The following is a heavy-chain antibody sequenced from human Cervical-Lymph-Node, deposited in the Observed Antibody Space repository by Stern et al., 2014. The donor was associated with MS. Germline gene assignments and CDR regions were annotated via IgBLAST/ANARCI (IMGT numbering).Heavy chain of an antibody. J-gene: IGHJ4*02. D-gene: IGHD4-17*01. CDR3: AKDAIGDYASRFLDY. V-gene: IGHV3-11*01. CDR1: GFIFSDFY. Sequence: VQLVESGGGLVKPGGSLRLSCAVSGFIFSDFYMTWVRQAPGKGLEWISYITNDGRTTFYADSVEGRFTISRDNANNSLYLEMNSLRAEDTAMYYCAKDAIGDYASRFLDYWGRGTLVTVSS. CDR2: ITNDGRTT.